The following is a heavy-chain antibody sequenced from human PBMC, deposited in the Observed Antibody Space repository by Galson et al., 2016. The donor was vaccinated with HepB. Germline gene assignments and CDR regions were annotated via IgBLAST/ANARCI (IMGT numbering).Heavy chain of an antibody. V-gene: IGHV3-48*03. CDR3: ASAPGAFYYYYAMDV. CDR2: ISSGGGTI. J-gene: IGHJ6*02. Sequence: SLRLSCAASGSTFSSYEMNWVRQAPGKGLEWLSYISSGGGTIYYAGSVKGRFTISRDNAKNSLYLQMSSLRADDTAVYYCASAPGAFYYYYAMDVWGQGTPVTVSS. CDR1: GSTFSSYE.